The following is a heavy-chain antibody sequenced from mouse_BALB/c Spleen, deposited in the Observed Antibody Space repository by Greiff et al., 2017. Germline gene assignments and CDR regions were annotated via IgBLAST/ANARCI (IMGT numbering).Heavy chain of an antibody. V-gene: IGHV1-69*02. D-gene: IGHD2-1*01. Sequence: QVQLQQPGAELVKPGAPVKLSCKASGYTFTSYWMNWVKQRPGRGLEWIGRIDPSDSETHYNQKFKDKATLTVDKSSSTAYIQLSSLTSEDSAVYYCARRGGNFYFDYWGQGTTLTVSS. CDR3: ARRGGNFYFDY. CDR2: IDPSDSET. J-gene: IGHJ2*01. CDR1: GYTFTSYW.